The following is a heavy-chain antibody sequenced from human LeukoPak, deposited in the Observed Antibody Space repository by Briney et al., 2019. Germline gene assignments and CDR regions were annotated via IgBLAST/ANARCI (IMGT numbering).Heavy chain of an antibody. J-gene: IGHJ3*02. V-gene: IGHV4-59*01. Sequence: GSLRLSCAASGFTFSSYAMSWIRQPPGKGLEWIGYIYYSGSTNYNPSLKSRVTISVDTSKNQFSLKLSSVTAADTAVYYCARETFGAFDIWGQGTMVTVSS. D-gene: IGHD3-16*01. CDR3: ARETFGAFDI. CDR1: GFTFSSYA. CDR2: IYYSGST.